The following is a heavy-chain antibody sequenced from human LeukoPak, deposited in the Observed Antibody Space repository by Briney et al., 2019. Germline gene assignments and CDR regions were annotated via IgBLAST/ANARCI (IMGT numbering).Heavy chain of an antibody. CDR3: ARNSNRYMDV. J-gene: IGHJ6*03. Sequence: GGSLRLSCAASGFTFRNYWMRWVRQAPGTGLEWVANIKEDGSEKYYVDSVKGRFTISRDNAKNSLYLQMNSLRAEDTAVYYCARNSNRYMDVWGKGTTVTVSS. CDR2: IKEDGSEK. V-gene: IGHV3-7*01. D-gene: IGHD2/OR15-2a*01. CDR1: GFTFRNYW.